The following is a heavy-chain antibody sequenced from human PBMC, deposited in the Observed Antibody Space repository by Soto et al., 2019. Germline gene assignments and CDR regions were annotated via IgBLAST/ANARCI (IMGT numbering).Heavy chain of an antibody. CDR1: RFTFSSYA. CDR3: ANSGGYYYDSSGYYEY. CDR2: ISGSGGST. Sequence: EVQLLESGGGLVQPGGSLRLSCAASRFTFSSYAMSWVRQAPGKGLEWVSAISGSGGSTYYADSVKGRFTISRDNSKNTLYLQMNSLRAEDTAVYYCANSGGYYYDSSGYYEYWGQGTLVTVSS. D-gene: IGHD3-22*01. J-gene: IGHJ4*02. V-gene: IGHV3-23*01.